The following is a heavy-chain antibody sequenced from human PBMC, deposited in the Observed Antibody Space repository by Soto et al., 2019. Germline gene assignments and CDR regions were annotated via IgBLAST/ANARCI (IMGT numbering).Heavy chain of an antibody. CDR2: IGDTGRTI. J-gene: IGHJ4*02. CDR1: GFTFSDYY. Sequence: QVQLVESGGGLVKPGGSLRLSCAACGFTFSDYYMSWIRQAPGKGLEWLSYIGDTGRTIYYADSVRGRFTISRDNAKTSLYLQINSLRAEDTAVYYCARVDNRRMPMTGVPFDHWGQGTLVTVSS. D-gene: IGHD3-22*01. V-gene: IGHV3-11*01. CDR3: ARVDNRRMPMTGVPFDH.